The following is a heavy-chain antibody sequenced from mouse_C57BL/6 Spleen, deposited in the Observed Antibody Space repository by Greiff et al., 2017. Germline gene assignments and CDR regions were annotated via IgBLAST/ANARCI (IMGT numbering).Heavy chain of an antibody. J-gene: IGHJ3*01. D-gene: IGHD2-4*01. Sequence: QVQLQQPGAELVRPGSSVKQSCKASGYTFTSYWMHWVKQRPIQGLEWIGNIDPSDSETHYNQKFKDKATLTVDKSSSTAYMQLSSLTSEDSAVYYCALGDYDYLFAYWGQGTLVTVSA. CDR3: ALGDYDYLFAY. CDR1: GYTFTSYW. V-gene: IGHV1-52*01. CDR2: IDPSDSET.